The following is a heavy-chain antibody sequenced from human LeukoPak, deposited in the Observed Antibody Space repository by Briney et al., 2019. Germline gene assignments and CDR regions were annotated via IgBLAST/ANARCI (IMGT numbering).Heavy chain of an antibody. J-gene: IGHJ4*02. CDR2: IYYTRST. D-gene: IGHD3-9*01. Sequence: PSGTLSLTCTVSGDSITSSSFYWDWIRQPPGKGLEWIGYIYYTRSTHYNPSLKSRVTISVDTSKNQFSLKLSSVTAADTAVYYCARVRYSDVLTGYYGDGYFDYWGQGTLVTVSS. CDR3: ARVRYSDVLTGYYGDGYFDY. V-gene: IGHV4-61*05. CDR1: GDSITSSSFY.